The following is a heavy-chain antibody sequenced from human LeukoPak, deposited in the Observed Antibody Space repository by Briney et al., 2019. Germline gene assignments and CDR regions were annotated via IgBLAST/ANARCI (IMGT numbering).Heavy chain of an antibody. V-gene: IGHV4-38-2*02. J-gene: IGHJ4*02. CDR1: GYSISSGYY. CDR2: IYHSGST. D-gene: IGHD5-18*01. CDR3: ARGRGYSYGYYLRAGSGAYFDY. Sequence: SETLSLTCTVSGYSISSGYYWGWIRQPPGKGLEWIGSIYHSGSTYYNPSLKSRVTISVDTSKNQFSLKLSSVTAADTAVYYCARGRGYSYGYYLRAGSGAYFDYWGQGTLVTVSS.